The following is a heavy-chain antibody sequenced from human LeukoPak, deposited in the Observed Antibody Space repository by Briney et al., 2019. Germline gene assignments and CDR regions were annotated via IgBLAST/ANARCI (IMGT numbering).Heavy chain of an antibody. D-gene: IGHD4-23*01. J-gene: IGHJ6*03. CDR3: AGAYGGNTLGYMDV. Sequence: SETLSLTCTVSSGSISSSSYYWGWIRQPPGKGLEWIGSIYYSGSTYYNPSLKSRVTISVDTSKNQFSLKLSSVTAADTAVYYCAGAYGGNTLGYMDVWGKGTTVTVSS. CDR2: IYYSGST. V-gene: IGHV4-39*01. CDR1: SGSISSSSYY.